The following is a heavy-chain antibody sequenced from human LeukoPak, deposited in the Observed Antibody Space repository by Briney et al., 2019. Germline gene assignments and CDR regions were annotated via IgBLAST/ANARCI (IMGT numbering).Heavy chain of an antibody. CDR1: GYSFTSYW. J-gene: IGHJ4*02. CDR3: ARFSLEKDKINDY. D-gene: IGHD1-1*01. V-gene: IGHV5-51*01. CDR2: IYPGDSET. Sequence: GESLKISCKGSGYSFTSYWIGWVRQMPGKGLEWMGIIYPGDSETRYSPSFQGQVTISADKSISTAYLQWSSLKASDTAMYYCARFSLEKDKINDYWGQGTLVTVSS.